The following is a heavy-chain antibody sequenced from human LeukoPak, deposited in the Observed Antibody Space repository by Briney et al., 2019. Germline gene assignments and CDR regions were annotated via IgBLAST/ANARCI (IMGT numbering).Heavy chain of an antibody. D-gene: IGHD4-17*01. CDR2: INHSGST. J-gene: IGHJ4*02. CDR3: ASARMTTVTTVDY. CDR1: GGSFSGYY. V-gene: IGHV4-34*01. Sequence: SETLSLTCAVYGGSFSGYYWGWIRQPPGKGLEWIGEINHSGSTNYNPSLKSRVTISVDTSKNQFSLKLSSVTAADTAVYYCASARMTTVTTVDYWGQGTLVTVSS.